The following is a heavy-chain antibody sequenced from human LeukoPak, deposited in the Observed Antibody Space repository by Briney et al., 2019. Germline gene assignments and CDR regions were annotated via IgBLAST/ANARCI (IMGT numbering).Heavy chain of an antibody. CDR1: GFTFTTYW. V-gene: IGHV3-7*05. CDR2: IKQDGSER. Sequence: PGGSLRLSCAASGFTFTTYWMSWVRQAPGKGLEWVANIKQDGSERSYVDSVKGRFTVSRDNAKNSLYLQMNSLRAEDTAVYYCAKYSGTYHSFDYWGQGTLVTVSS. CDR3: AKYSGTYHSFDY. J-gene: IGHJ4*02. D-gene: IGHD1-26*01.